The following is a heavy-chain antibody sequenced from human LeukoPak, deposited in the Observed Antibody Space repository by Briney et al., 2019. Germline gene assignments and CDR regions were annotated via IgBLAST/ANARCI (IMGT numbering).Heavy chain of an antibody. CDR1: GFTFSSYA. V-gene: IGHV3-30*04. CDR3: ATGRVDTAMAELARLDY. CDR2: ISYDGSNK. Sequence: GGSLRLSCVASGFTFSSYAMHWVRQAPGKGLEWVAVISYDGSNKYYADSVKGRFTISRDNSKNTLYLQMNSLRAEDTAVYYCATGRVDTAMAELARLDYWGQGTLVTVSS. J-gene: IGHJ4*02. D-gene: IGHD5-18*01.